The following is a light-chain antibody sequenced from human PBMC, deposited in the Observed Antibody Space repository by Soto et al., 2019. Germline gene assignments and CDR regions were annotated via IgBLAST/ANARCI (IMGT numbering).Light chain of an antibody. CDR1: QSVSSN. V-gene: IGKV3-15*01. J-gene: IGKJ1*01. CDR2: GAS. CDR3: QQYNIWPHT. Sequence: EIVMTQSPATLSVSPGERATLSCRASQSVSSNLAWYQQKPCQAPRLLIYGASTRATGIPARFSGSGSGTEFTLTVSSLQSEDFAVYYCQQYNIWPHTFGQGTKVEIK.